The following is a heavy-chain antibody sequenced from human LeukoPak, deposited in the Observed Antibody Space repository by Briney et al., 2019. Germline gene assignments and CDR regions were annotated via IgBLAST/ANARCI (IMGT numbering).Heavy chain of an antibody. CDR3: ARAGWYRFDY. V-gene: IGHV3-74*01. J-gene: IGHJ4*02. D-gene: IGHD6-19*01. CDR2: INSDGSTI. Sequence: GGSLRLSCTVSGFTLSSYLMHWVRQVPGKGLAWVSRINSDGSTINYADSVKGRFTISRDNARNTLYLQMNSLRGEDTAVYYCARAGWYRFDYWGQGTLVTVSS. CDR1: GFTLSSYL.